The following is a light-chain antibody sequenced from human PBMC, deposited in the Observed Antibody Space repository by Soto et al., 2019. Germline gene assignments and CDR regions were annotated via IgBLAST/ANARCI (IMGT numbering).Light chain of an antibody. CDR1: QTVGNNY. Sequence: EIVLTQSPGTLSLSPGERATLSCRASQTVGNNYLACYQQKPGQTPRLLIHGASNRATGIPDRISGSGSGTDFTLFISRLEPEDFAVYYCQQYASSPLTFGGGTKVEIK. CDR3: QQYASSPLT. V-gene: IGKV3-20*01. CDR2: GAS. J-gene: IGKJ4*01.